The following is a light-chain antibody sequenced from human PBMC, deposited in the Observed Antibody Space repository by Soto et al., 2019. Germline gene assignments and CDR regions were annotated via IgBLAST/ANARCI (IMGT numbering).Light chain of an antibody. V-gene: IGKV3-15*01. Sequence: EIVMTQSPATLSVSPGERATLSCRASQSVSSNLAWYQQKPGQAPRLLIYGASTRATGIPARFSGSGSATEFTLTISILQSEDFAVYYCQQYNTWPPRTFGTWTKVDIK. J-gene: IGKJ3*01. CDR1: QSVSSN. CDR3: QQYNTWPPRT. CDR2: GAS.